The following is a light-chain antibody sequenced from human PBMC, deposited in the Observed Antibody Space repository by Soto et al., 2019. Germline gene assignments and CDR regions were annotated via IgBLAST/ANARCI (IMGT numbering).Light chain of an antibody. CDR3: QQRHNWPPLT. Sequence: EIVLTQSPATLSLSPGERATLSCRASQSISRHLAWYQQKPGQAPRLLIYDASNSATGIPARFSGSGSGTDFTLTISSLEPEDFAVYYCQQRHNWPPLTFGGGTKVEIK. V-gene: IGKV3-11*01. CDR2: DAS. CDR1: QSISRH. J-gene: IGKJ4*01.